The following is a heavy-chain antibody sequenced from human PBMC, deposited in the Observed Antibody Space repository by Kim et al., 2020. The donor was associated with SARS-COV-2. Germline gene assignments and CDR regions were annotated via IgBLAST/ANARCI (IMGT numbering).Heavy chain of an antibody. CDR2: ISSSSSYI. Sequence: GGSLRLSCAASGFTFSSYSMNWVRQAPGKGLEWVSSISSSSSYIYYADSVKGRFTISRDNAKNSLYLQMNSLRAEDTAVYYCARAGHWSSWYGTIYYYYGMDVWGQGTTVTVSS. CDR1: GFTFSSYS. D-gene: IGHD6-13*01. V-gene: IGHV3-21*01. J-gene: IGHJ6*02. CDR3: ARAGHWSSWYGTIYYYYGMDV.